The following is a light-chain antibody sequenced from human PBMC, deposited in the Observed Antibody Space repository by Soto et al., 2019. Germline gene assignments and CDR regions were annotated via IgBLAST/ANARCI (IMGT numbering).Light chain of an antibody. V-gene: IGKV3-15*01. CDR2: RAS. CDR3: QQYNNWPRAT. J-gene: IGKJ4*01. CDR1: QGINSN. Sequence: IVMTQSPATLSVSLGERATLSCRASQGINSNLAWYQQKPGQAPSLLMFRASIRAAGFPARFSGSGSGTEFNITISSLQSEDSAVYYCQQYNNWPRATFGGGTKVDIK.